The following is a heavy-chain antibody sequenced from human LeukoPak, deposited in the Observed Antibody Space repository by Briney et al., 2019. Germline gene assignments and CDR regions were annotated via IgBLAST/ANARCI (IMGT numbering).Heavy chain of an antibody. Sequence: GGSLRLSCAASGFTFSSYAMSWVRQAPGKGLEWVSAISGSGGSTYYADSVKGRFTISRDNSKNTLYLRMNSLRAEDTAVYYCARARGREPNNWFDPWGQGTLVTVSS. CDR3: ARARGREPNNWFDP. J-gene: IGHJ5*02. CDR1: GFTFSSYA. D-gene: IGHD1-26*01. V-gene: IGHV3-23*01. CDR2: ISGSGGST.